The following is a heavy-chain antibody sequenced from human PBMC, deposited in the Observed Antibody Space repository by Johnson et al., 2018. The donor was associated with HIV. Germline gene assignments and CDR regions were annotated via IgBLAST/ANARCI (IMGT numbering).Heavy chain of an antibody. J-gene: IGHJ3*01. D-gene: IGHD3-16*01. CDR3: VRTSCTGARCLGYDPFDV. V-gene: IGHV3-20*01. Sequence: VQLVESGGGLIQPGGSLRLSCAASGFPVSYNYMTWVRQAPWKGLEWVSGINWHGASPGYSDSVKGRFTISRDNAKNSLYLQMNSLRAEDTAVYDCVRTSCTGARCLGYDPFDVWGQGTMVTISS. CDR1: GFPVSYNY. CDR2: INWHGASP.